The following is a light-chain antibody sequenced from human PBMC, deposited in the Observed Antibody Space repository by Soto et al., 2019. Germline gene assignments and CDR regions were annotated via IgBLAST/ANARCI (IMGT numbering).Light chain of an antibody. CDR2: GAS. CDR1: QSVSTH. CDR3: QQYNTWPPYT. J-gene: IGKJ2*01. V-gene: IGKV3-15*01. Sequence: EIVMTQSPATLSVSPGEGATLSCKASQSVSTHLAWYQQKPGQAPRLLIHGASSRATGVPDRFRGSGSGTDFTLAISSLQSEDFAVYYCQQYNTWPPYTFGPGTKLEMK.